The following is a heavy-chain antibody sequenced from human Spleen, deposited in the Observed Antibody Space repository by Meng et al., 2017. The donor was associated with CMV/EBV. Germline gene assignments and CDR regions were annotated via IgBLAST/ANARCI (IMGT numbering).Heavy chain of an antibody. D-gene: IGHD3-10*01. Sequence: LSWAASGFNFSSFDMSGVRQAPGKGLEWVSAISGGGGSTFYADSVKGRFTISRDNSKNTLYLQKNSLRAEDTAVYYCATSPGSGTNYWGQGTLVTVSS. CDR1: GFNFSSFD. J-gene: IGHJ4*02. CDR2: ISGGGGST. V-gene: IGHV3-23*01. CDR3: ATSPGSGTNY.